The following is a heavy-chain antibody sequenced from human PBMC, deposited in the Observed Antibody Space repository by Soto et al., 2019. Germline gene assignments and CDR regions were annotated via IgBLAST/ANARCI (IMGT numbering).Heavy chain of an antibody. CDR1: GGSVNSGDFF. V-gene: IGHV4-39*02. D-gene: IGHD1-26*01. Sequence: QLQLQESGPGLVKPSETLSLTCIVSGGSVNSGDFFWGWIRQPPGKGLEFIGSVFYSGHTHYNPSLASRVAVSVDTSKNHFSLRVNSVTAADTAVYYCARTPLRDGSYFIPRTFDYWGQGILVTVSS. CDR2: VFYSGHT. CDR3: ARTPLRDGSYFIPRTFDY. J-gene: IGHJ4*02.